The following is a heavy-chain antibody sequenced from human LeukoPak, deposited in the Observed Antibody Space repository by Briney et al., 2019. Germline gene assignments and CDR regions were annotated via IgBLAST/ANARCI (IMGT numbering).Heavy chain of an antibody. D-gene: IGHD3-10*01. CDR1: GFTFSSYW. V-gene: IGHV3-74*01. Sequence: GGSLRLSCAASGFTFSSYWMHWVRQAPGKGLVWVSRINSDGSSTSYADSVKGRFTISRDNAKNTLYLQMNSLGAEDTAVYYCARGNYYGSGSYYGSNWFDPWGQGTLVTVSS. J-gene: IGHJ5*02. CDR2: INSDGSST. CDR3: ARGNYYGSGSYYGSNWFDP.